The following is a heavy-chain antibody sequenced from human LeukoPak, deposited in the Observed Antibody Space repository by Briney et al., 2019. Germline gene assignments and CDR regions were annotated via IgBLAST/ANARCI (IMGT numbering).Heavy chain of an antibody. Sequence: PSQTLSLTCAVSGGSISSGGYSWGWIRQPPGKGLEWIGEINHSGSTNYNPSLKSRVTISVDTSKNQFSLKLSSVTAADTAVYYCARGPHYYGSGSYWRVRWFDPWGQGTLVTVSS. CDR3: ARGPHYYGSGSYWRVRWFDP. CDR2: INHSGST. V-gene: IGHV4-30-2*01. D-gene: IGHD3-10*01. J-gene: IGHJ5*02. CDR1: GGSISSGGYS.